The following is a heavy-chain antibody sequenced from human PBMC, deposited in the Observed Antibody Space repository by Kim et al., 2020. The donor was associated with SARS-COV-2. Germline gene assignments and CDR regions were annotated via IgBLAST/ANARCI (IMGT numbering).Heavy chain of an antibody. J-gene: IGHJ6*02. Sequence: GGSLRLSCAASGFTFSSYSMNWVRQAPGKGLEWVSYISSSSSTIYYADSVKGRFTISRDNAKNSLYLQMNSLRDEDTAVYYCASFLEDIVVVPAAMDPNRNYYYGMDVWGQGTTVTVSS. CDR2: ISSSSSTI. CDR1: GFTFSSYS. D-gene: IGHD2-2*01. CDR3: ASFLEDIVVVPAAMDPNRNYYYGMDV. V-gene: IGHV3-48*02.